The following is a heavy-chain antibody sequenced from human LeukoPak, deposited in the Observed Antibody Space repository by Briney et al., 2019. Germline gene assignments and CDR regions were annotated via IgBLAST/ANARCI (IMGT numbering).Heavy chain of an antibody. J-gene: IGHJ4*02. CDR1: GVSFSGYY. Sequence: PSETLSLTCAVYGVSFSGYYWSWLRQPPGKGLEGLGEINHRGSTNYNPSLKSRVTISVDTSKNQFSLKLSSVTAADTAVYYCARVSYYYGSAPFDYWGQGTLVTVSS. CDR3: ARVSYYYGSAPFDY. D-gene: IGHD3-10*01. V-gene: IGHV4-34*01. CDR2: INHRGST.